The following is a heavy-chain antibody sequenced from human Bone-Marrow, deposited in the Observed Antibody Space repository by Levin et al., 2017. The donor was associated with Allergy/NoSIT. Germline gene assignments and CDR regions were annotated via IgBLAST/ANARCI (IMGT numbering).Heavy chain of an antibody. V-gene: IGHV3-9*01. CDR2: ISWNSGSI. Sequence: PGGSLRLSCAASGFTFDDYAMHWVRQAPGKGLEWVSGISWNSGSIGYADSVKGRFTISRDNAKNSLYLQMNSLRAEDTALYYCARSGYYDIYFDYWGQGTLVTVSS. J-gene: IGHJ4*02. CDR3: ARSGYYDIYFDY. D-gene: IGHD3-3*01. CDR1: GFTFDDYA.